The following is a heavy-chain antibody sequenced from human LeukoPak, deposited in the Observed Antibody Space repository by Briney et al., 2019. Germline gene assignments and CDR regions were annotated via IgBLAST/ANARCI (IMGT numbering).Heavy chain of an antibody. Sequence: SETLSLTCTVSGYSISSGYYWGWIRQPPGKGLEWIGSIYHSGSTYYNPSLKSRVTISVDKSKNQFSLKLSSVTAADTAVYYCARGSGEGSSSWIDYWGQGTLVTVSS. D-gene: IGHD6-13*01. CDR3: ARGSGEGSSSWIDY. CDR1: GYSISSGYY. V-gene: IGHV4-38-2*02. J-gene: IGHJ4*02. CDR2: IYHSGST.